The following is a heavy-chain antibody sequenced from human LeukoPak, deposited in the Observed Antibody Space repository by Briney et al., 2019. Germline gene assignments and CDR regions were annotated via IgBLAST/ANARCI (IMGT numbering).Heavy chain of an antibody. CDR3: YCAVEVY. CDR2: IKQDGSEK. D-gene: IGHD2-15*01. CDR1: GFTFSSYW. J-gene: IGHJ4*02. V-gene: IGHV3-7*01. Sequence: PGGSLRLSCVTSGFTFSSYWMSWVRQAPGKGLEWVANIKQDGSEKNYVDSVKGRFTISRDNAKNSLYLQMNSLRAEDTAVYYCYCAVEVYWGQGTLVTVSS.